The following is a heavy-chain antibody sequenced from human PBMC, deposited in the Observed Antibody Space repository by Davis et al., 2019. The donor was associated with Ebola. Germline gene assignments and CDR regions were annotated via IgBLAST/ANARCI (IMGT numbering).Heavy chain of an antibody. CDR1: GFTFSSYG. Sequence: PGGSLRLSCAASGFTFSSYGMHWVRQAPGKGLEWVSGITGSGNNIDYADSVKGRFTITRDNSKNTLLLQMNSLRTEDTAIYYCAKDKYSTSSCHDYWGQGTLVTVSS. J-gene: IGHJ4*02. CDR3: AKDKYSTSSCHDY. CDR2: ITGSGNNI. D-gene: IGHD2/OR15-2a*01. V-gene: IGHV3-23*01.